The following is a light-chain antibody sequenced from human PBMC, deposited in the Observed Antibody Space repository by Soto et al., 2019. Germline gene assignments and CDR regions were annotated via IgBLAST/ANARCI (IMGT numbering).Light chain of an antibody. CDR1: SSDVGSYDY. CDR3: ASHTTGNTRV. CDR2: EVS. J-gene: IGLJ1*01. Sequence: SALTQPASVSGSPGQSIAISCTGTSSDVGSYDYVSWYQQHPDKAPKLIIYEVSHRPAGVSNRFSASKYVNTATLTISGLQTEDEADYYCASHTTGNTRVFGTGTKVTVL. V-gene: IGLV2-14*03.